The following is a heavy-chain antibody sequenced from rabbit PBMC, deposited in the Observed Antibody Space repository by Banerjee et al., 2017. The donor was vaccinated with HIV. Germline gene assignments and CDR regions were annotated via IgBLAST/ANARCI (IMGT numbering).Heavy chain of an antibody. CDR3: ARYTSGWNYFNL. J-gene: IGHJ4*01. D-gene: IGHD4-1*01. V-gene: IGHV1S47*01. CDR1: GFSLSSYN. CDR2: INTGSGTT. Sequence: QEQLEESGGDLVKPEGSLTLTCTASGFSLSSYNIHWVRQAPGKGLEWIGYINTGSGTTDYANWVNGRFTISRSTSLNTVTLQMTYLTGADTATYFCARYTSGWNYFNLWGPGTLVTVS.